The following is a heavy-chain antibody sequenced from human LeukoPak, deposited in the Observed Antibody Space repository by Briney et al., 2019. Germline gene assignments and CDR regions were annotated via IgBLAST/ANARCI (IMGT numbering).Heavy chain of an antibody. Sequence: GGSLRLSCAASGFTFSSYAMSWVRQAPGKGLEWVSAISGSGGSTYYADSVKGRFTISRDNSKNTLYLQMNSLRAEDTAVYYCAKDGTFYDSSGYYYGSCFDYWGQGTLVTVSS. D-gene: IGHD3-22*01. J-gene: IGHJ4*02. CDR3: AKDGTFYDSSGYYYGSCFDY. CDR2: ISGSGGST. V-gene: IGHV3-23*01. CDR1: GFTFSSYA.